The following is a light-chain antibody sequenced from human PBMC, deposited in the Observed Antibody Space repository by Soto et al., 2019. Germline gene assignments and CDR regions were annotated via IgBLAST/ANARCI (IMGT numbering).Light chain of an antibody. CDR1: QSVSSN. J-gene: IGKJ1*01. V-gene: IGKV3-15*01. CDR2: GAS. Sequence: EIVMTQSPATLSVSPGERATLSCRASQSVSSNLACYQQKPGQAPRLLIYGASTRATGIPARFSGSRSGTEFTHTISSLQSEDFAVYYCQQYNNWRGTCGQGTKGEIK. CDR3: QQYNNWRGT.